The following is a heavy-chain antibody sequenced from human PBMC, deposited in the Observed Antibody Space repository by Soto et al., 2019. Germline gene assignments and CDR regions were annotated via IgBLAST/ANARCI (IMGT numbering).Heavy chain of an antibody. CDR2: IIPIFGTA. D-gene: IGHD6-13*01. CDR3: ATLSSQGYSFDY. Sequence: SVKVSCKASGGTFSSYAISWVRQAPGQGLEWMGGIIPIFGTANYAQKFQGRVTMTEDASTDTAYMELSSLRSEDTAVYYCATLSSQGYSFDYWGQGTLVTVSS. V-gene: IGHV1-69*13. J-gene: IGHJ4*02. CDR1: GGTFSSYA.